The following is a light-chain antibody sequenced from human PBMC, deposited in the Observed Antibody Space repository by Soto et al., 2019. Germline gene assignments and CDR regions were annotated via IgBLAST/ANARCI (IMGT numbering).Light chain of an antibody. CDR2: WAS. Sequence: DIVMTQSPDSLAVSLGERATITCRSSQSVLYSSNNKSYLAWYQQKPGQSPRVLIYWASIRESGVPDRFSGSGSGTDFTLTISSLQAEDVAVYYCQQYYSTLPITFGHGTRLEIK. V-gene: IGKV4-1*01. J-gene: IGKJ5*01. CDR1: QSVLYSSNNKSY. CDR3: QQYYSTLPIT.